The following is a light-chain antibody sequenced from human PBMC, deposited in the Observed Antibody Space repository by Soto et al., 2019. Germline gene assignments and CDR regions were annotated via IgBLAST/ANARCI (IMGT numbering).Light chain of an antibody. J-gene: IGKJ4*01. CDR3: QEHANWPLT. CDR2: EAS. V-gene: IGKV3-11*01. CDR1: QSVGNN. Sequence: EIVLTQSPATLSLPPGERATLSCSASQSVGNNLAWYQQKPGQAPGLLIYEASTRAAGIPARFSVSGSGTDSTHTNRSPEPDDFAVYYCQEHANWPLTFGGGTKVESK.